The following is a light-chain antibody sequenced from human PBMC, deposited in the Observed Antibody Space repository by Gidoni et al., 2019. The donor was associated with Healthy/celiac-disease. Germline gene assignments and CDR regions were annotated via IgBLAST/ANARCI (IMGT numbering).Light chain of an antibody. Sequence: EIVLTQSPGTLSLSPGERATLSCRASQSVSSSYLAWYQQTPGQAPRLLIYGAYSRATGIPDRFSGSGSGTDFTLTISRLEPEDFAVYYCQHYGSSPQTFGQGTKVEIK. V-gene: IGKV3-20*01. CDR2: GAY. J-gene: IGKJ1*01. CDR1: QSVSSSY. CDR3: QHYGSSPQT.